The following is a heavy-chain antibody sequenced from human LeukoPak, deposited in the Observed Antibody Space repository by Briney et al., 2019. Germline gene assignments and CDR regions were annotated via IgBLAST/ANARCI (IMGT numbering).Heavy chain of an antibody. J-gene: IGHJ3*02. CDR3: AREVNCGGDCYAFDI. V-gene: IGHV3-21*01. CDR2: ISSSSSYI. D-gene: IGHD2-21*02. Sequence: GGSLRLSCAASGFTFSSYSMNWVRQAPGKGLEWVSSISSSSSYIYYADSVKGRFTISRDNAKNSLYLQMNSLRAEDTAVYYCAREVNCGGDCYAFDIWGQGTMVTASS. CDR1: GFTFSSYS.